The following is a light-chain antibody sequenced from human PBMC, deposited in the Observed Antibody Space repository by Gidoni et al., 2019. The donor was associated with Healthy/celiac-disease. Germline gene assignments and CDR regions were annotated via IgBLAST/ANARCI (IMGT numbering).Light chain of an antibody. CDR3: QQYGSSPPKYT. V-gene: IGKV3-20*01. CDR2: GAS. Sequence: ESVLTQSPGTLSLSPGESATLSCRASQSVSRSYLAWYHQKPGQAPRLLIYGASSRATGIPDRFSGSGSGTDFTLTISRLEPEDFAVYYCQQYGSSPPKYTFGQGTKLEIK. J-gene: IGKJ2*01. CDR1: QSVSRSY.